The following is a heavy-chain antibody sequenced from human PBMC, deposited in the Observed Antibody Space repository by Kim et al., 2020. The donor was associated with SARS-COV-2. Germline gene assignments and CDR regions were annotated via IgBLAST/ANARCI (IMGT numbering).Heavy chain of an antibody. CDR3: ARQQSRYSGYDSPAFDV. J-gene: IGHJ3*01. CDR2: IYPGDSDT. CDR1: GYTFANYW. V-gene: IGHV5-51*01. D-gene: IGHD5-12*01. Sequence: GESLKISCKGSGYTFANYWIAWVRQMPGKGLEWMGIIYPGDSDTKYSPSFQGQVAISVDKSIRTAYLQWTILKTSDTAMYYCARQQSRYSGYDSPAFDVWGQGTMITVSS.